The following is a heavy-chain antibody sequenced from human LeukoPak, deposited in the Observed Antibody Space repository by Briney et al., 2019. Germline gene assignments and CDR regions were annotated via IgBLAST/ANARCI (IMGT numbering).Heavy chain of an antibody. CDR2: IKTKTDDGAT. CDR3: TTYVGATAY. J-gene: IGHJ4*02. Sequence: GGSLRLSCAASGFTFSNARMNWVRQAPGKGLEWVCRIKTKTDDGATDYSAPVKARFTISRDDSTTTLYLQMNGLKTEDTAIYYCTTYVGATAYWGQGTLVTVSS. V-gene: IGHV3-15*01. D-gene: IGHD1-26*01. CDR1: GFTFSNAR.